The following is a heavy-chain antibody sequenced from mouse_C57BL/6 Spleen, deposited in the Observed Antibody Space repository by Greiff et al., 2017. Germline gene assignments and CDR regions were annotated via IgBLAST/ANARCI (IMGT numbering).Heavy chain of an antibody. D-gene: IGHD3-1*01. J-gene: IGHJ4*01. CDR3: ARSGLRYAMDY. Sequence: VQLQQPGAELVKPGASVKLSCKASGYTFTSYWMHWVKQRPGQGLEWIGMIHPNSGSTNYNEKFKSKATLTVDKSSSTAYMQLSSLTSEDSAVYYCARSGLRYAMDYCGQGTSVTVSS. CDR2: IHPNSGST. V-gene: IGHV1-64*01. CDR1: GYTFTSYW.